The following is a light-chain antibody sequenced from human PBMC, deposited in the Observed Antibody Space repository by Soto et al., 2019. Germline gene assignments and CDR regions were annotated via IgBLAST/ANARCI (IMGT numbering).Light chain of an antibody. CDR3: QQFNSYPRT. V-gene: IGKV1-9*01. Sequence: DIQLTQSPSSLSASVGERVTLTCRASQGINNYLAWCRQTQGKAPNLLIYTASTWHSGVQSRFSGSGSGTEFTLTISSLQPEDFATYYCQQFNSYPRTFGGGTKVEIK. CDR2: TAS. CDR1: QGINNY. J-gene: IGKJ4*01.